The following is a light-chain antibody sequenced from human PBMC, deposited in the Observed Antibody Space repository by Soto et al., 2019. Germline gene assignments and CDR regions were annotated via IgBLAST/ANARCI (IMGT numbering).Light chain of an antibody. CDR3: CSYAGGSAL. CDR1: SSDVGSYSL. CDR2: EGS. V-gene: IGLV2-23*01. J-gene: IGLJ2*01. Sequence: QSALTQPASVSGSPGQSITISCTGTSSDVGSYSLVSWYQQHPGKAPKLMIYEGSKRPSGVSNRFSGSKSGNTASLTISGLQAEDEADYYCCSYAGGSALFGGGTKVTVL.